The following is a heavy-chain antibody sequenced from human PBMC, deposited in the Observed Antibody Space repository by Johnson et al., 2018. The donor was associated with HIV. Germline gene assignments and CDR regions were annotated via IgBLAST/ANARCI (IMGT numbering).Heavy chain of an antibody. CDR1: GFTFSSYA. V-gene: IGHV3-NL1*01. CDR3: ARDLSGILTVLSDAFYI. D-gene: IGHD1-14*01. CDR2: IYSDGST. Sequence: VQLVESGGGVVQPGRSLRLSCAASGFTFSSYAMHWVRQAPGKGLELVSVIYSDGSTYYADSVKGRFTISRDNYKNTLYLQMNSLRAEDTAVYYCARDLSGILTVLSDAFYIWGQGTMVTVSS. J-gene: IGHJ3*02.